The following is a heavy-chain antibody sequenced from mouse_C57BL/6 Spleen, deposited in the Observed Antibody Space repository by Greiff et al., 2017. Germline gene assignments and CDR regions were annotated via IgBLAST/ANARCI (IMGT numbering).Heavy chain of an antibody. J-gene: IGHJ1*03. CDR3: ARTSSYDECYVDV. V-gene: IGHV1-82*01. D-gene: IGHD1-1*01. CDR2: IYPGDGDT. Sequence: QVQLQQSGPELVKPGASVKISCKASGYAFSSSWMNWVKQRPGKGLEWIGRIYPGDGDTNYNGKFEGKATLTADKSSSTAYMQLSSLTSEDSAVYFCARTSSYDECYVDVWGTGTTVTVSS. CDR1: GYAFSSSW.